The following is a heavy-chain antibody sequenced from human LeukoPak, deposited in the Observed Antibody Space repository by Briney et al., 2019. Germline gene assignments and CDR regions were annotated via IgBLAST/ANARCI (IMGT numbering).Heavy chain of an antibody. V-gene: IGHV4-61*02. CDR1: GGSISSGSYY. D-gene: IGHD3-22*01. CDR3: ARPAYYYDSSGYWPFDY. J-gene: IGHJ4*02. CDR2: IYTSGST. Sequence: PSQTLSLTCTVSGGSISSGSYYWSWIRQPAGKGLEWIGRIYTSGSTNYNPSLKSRVTISVDTSKNQFSLKLSSVTAADTAVYYCARPAYYYDSSGYWPFDYWGQGTLVTVSS.